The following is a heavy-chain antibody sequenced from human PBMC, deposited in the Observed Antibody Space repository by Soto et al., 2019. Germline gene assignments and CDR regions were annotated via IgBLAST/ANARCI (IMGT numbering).Heavy chain of an antibody. CDR2: INSDGSST. D-gene: IGHD2-21*02. CDR1: GFTFSSYW. Sequence: GGSLRLSCAASGFTFSSYWMHWVRQAPGKGLVWVSRINSDGSSTSYADSVKGRFTISRDNAKNTLYLQMNSLRAEDTAVYYCARVYTPYCGGDCYVDYWGQGTLVTVSS. V-gene: IGHV3-74*01. J-gene: IGHJ4*02. CDR3: ARVYTPYCGGDCYVDY.